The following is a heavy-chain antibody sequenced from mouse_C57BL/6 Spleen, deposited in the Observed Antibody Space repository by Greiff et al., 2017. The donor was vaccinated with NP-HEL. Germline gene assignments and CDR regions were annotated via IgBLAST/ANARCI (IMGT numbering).Heavy chain of an antibody. CDR1: GYTFTSYG. CDR3: ARDRGQDSSGYFDY. J-gene: IGHJ2*01. CDR2: IYPRSGNT. D-gene: IGHD3-2*02. Sequence: VQLQQSGAELARPGASVKLSCKASGYTFTSYGISWVKQRTGQGLEWIGEIYPRSGNTYYNEKFKGKATLTADKSSSTAYMELRSLTSEDSAVYFCARDRGQDSSGYFDYWGQGTTLTVSS. V-gene: IGHV1-81*01.